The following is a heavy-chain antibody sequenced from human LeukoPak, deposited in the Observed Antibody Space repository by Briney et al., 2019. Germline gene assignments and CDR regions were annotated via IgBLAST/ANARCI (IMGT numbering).Heavy chain of an antibody. D-gene: IGHD2/OR15-2a*01. CDR3: ARGRILDY. CDR2: INHSGST. J-gene: IGHJ4*02. Sequence: SETLSLTCAVYGASFSGYYWSWIRQPPGKGLEWIGEINHSGSTNYNPSLKSRVTISVDTSKNQFSLRLSSVTAADTAVYYCARGRILDYWGRGTLVTVSS. V-gene: IGHV4-34*01. CDR1: GASFSGYY.